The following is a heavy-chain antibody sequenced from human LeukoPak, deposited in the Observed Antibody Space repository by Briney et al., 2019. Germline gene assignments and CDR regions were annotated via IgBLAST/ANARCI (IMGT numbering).Heavy chain of an antibody. V-gene: IGHV3-53*01. Sequence: PGGSLRLSCAASGFTFRSYGMHWVRQAPGKGLEWVSVIYSGGSTYYADSVKGRFTISRDNSKNTLYLQMNSLRAEDTAVYYCARGVDSSGYNWFDPWGQGTLVTVSS. CDR2: IYSGGST. D-gene: IGHD3-22*01. CDR3: ARGVDSSGYNWFDP. CDR1: GFTFRSYG. J-gene: IGHJ5*02.